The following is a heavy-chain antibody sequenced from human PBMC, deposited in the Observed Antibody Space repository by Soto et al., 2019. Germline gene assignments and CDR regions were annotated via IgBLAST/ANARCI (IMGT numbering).Heavy chain of an antibody. Sequence: PGSSLRLSGAASGFTFSTYAMHWVLQAPGKGLEWVAVISYDGSNKYYADSVQGRFAISGDNSKNTLYLQMNSLRAEDTAVQYCAKLDSGWYLEYWGQGTLVTVSS. D-gene: IGHD6-19*01. CDR1: GFTFSTYA. J-gene: IGHJ4*02. V-gene: IGHV3-30*18. CDR3: AKLDSGWYLEY. CDR2: ISYDGSNK.